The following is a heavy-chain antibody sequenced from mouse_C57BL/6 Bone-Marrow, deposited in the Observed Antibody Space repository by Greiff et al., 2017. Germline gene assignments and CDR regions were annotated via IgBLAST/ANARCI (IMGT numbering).Heavy chain of an antibody. J-gene: IGHJ4*01. Sequence: VQVVESGPGLVAPSQSLSITCTVSGFSLTSYGVDWVRQSPGKGLEWLGVIWGVGSTNYNSALKSRLSISKDNSKSQVFLKMNSLQTDATAMYYCARNSLRYYGSSFPYAMDYWGQGTSGTVSS. V-gene: IGHV2-6*01. D-gene: IGHD1-1*01. CDR3: ARNSLRYYGSSFPYAMDY. CDR1: GFSLTSYG. CDR2: IWGVGST.